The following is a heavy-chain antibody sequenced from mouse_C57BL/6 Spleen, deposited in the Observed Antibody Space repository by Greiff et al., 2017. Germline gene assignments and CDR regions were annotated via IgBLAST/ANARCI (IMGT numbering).Heavy chain of an antibody. CDR2: IDPEDGDT. D-gene: IGHD2-1*01. CDR1: GFNIKDYY. Sequence: EVQLQQSGAELVRPGASVKLSCTASGFNIKDYYMHWVKQRPEQGLEWIGRIDPEDGDTEYDPKFQGKATMTADTSSNTAYLQLSSLTSEDTAVYYCTTFYDGNSYYAMDYWGQGTSVTVSS. V-gene: IGHV14-1*01. J-gene: IGHJ4*01. CDR3: TTFYDGNSYYAMDY.